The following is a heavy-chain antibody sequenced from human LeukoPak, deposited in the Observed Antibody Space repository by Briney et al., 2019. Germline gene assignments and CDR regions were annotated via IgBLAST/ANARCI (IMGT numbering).Heavy chain of an antibody. CDR1: GGTFSSYA. J-gene: IGHJ6*03. V-gene: IGHV1-69*13. D-gene: IGHD2-2*01. CDR2: IIPIFGTA. Sequence: SVKASCKASGGTFSSYAISWVRQAPGRGLEWMGGIIPIFGTANYAQKFQGRVTITADESTSTAYMELSSLRSEDTAVYYCARVRRVVVPAAIVYYYYMDVWGKGTTVTVSS. CDR3: ARVRRVVVPAAIVYYYYMDV.